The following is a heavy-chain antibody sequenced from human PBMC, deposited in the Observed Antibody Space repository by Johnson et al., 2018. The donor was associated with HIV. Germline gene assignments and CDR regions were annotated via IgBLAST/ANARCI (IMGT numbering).Heavy chain of an antibody. CDR1: GFTFSTYG. Sequence: QVQLVESGGGVVQPGGSLRLSCAASGFTFSTYGMHWVRQSPGKGLEWMTLIRYDGSNKYYVDSVKGRFTISRDNAKNSLYLQMNSLRAEDTAIYYCARENRDDAFDIWGQGTLVTVSS. V-gene: IGHV3-30*02. CDR2: IRYDGSNK. CDR3: ARENRDDAFDI. D-gene: IGHD1/OR15-1a*01. J-gene: IGHJ3*02.